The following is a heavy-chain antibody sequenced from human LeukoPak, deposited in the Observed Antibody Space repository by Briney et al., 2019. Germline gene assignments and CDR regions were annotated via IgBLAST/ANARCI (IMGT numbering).Heavy chain of an antibody. J-gene: IGHJ5*02. Sequence: ASVKVSCXASGYTFTSYGISWVRQAPGQGLEWMGWMSDYNGNTNYAQKLQGRVTMTTDTSTSTAYMELRSLRSDDTAVYYCARDLYRDSLPVSWFDPWGQGTLVTVSS. CDR3: ARDLYRDSLPVSWFDP. V-gene: IGHV1-18*01. CDR1: GYTFTSYG. D-gene: IGHD4-11*01. CDR2: MSDYNGNT.